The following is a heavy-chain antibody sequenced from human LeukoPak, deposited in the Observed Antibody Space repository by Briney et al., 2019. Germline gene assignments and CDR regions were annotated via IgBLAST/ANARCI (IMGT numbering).Heavy chain of an antibody. D-gene: IGHD3-10*01. CDR3: ARGQGKNWFDS. CDR2: TDYRSRWYN. CDR1: VDSVSSNSVV. V-gene: IGHV6-1*01. J-gene: IGHJ5*01. Sequence: SQTLSLTCAISVDSVSSNSVVWNSIRLSPSRGLEWLGRTDYRSRWYNDYAVSVKTRITISPETSKNQFSLQLNSVTPEDTAVYYCARGQGKNWFDSWGQGTLVTVSS.